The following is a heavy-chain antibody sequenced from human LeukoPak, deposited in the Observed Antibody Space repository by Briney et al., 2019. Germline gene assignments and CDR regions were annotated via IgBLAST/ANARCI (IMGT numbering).Heavy chain of an antibody. CDR3: ARDRSRYFDY. J-gene: IGHJ4*02. CDR1: GFTFGDFA. Sequence: GGSLRLSCTGSGFTFGDFAMTGFRQAPGKGLEWVAVISYDGSNKYYADSVKGRFTISRDNSKNTLYLQMNSLRAEDTAVYYCARDRSRYFDYWGQGTLVTVSS. V-gene: IGHV3-30*04. D-gene: IGHD2-2*01. CDR2: ISYDGSNK.